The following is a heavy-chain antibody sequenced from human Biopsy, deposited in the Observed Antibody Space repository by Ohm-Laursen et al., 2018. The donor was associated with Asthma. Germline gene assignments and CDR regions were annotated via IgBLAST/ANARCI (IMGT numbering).Heavy chain of an antibody. V-gene: IGHV4-31*09. J-gene: IGHJ6*02. Sequence: TLSLTCTVSGDSITSGGCCWNWIRQHPGKGLGWIGYIHHSGTSYFNPSLKSRVTISVDKSKNQFSLKLTSVTAADTAVYYCAKIYDRLVLYGMDVWGQGTTVTVSS. CDR2: IHHSGTS. D-gene: IGHD6-19*01. CDR1: GDSITSGGCC. CDR3: AKIYDRLVLYGMDV.